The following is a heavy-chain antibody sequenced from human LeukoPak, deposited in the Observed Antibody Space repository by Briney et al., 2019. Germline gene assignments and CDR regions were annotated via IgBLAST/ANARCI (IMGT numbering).Heavy chain of an antibody. Sequence: QPGGSLRLSCAASEFPFSDYWMTRVRQAPGKGLEWVAHIKQDGSEKYYVDSVKGRFTISRDNAKNLVYLQMNSLRAEDTAVYFCARGWNYAFRFDYWGQGALVSVSS. V-gene: IGHV3-7*01. J-gene: IGHJ4*02. CDR3: ARGWNYAFRFDY. CDR1: EFPFSDYW. CDR2: IKQDGSEK. D-gene: IGHD1-7*01.